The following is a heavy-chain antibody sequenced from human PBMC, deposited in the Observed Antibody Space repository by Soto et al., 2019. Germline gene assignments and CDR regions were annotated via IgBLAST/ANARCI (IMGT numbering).Heavy chain of an antibody. Sequence: GASVTVSCKSSGYTFTSYGISWVRQAPGQGLEWMGWISAYNGNTNYAQKLQGRVTMTTDTSTSTAYMELRSLRSDDTAVYYCARTPQRYDFWSGYTNWFDPWGQGTLVTVSS. V-gene: IGHV1-18*01. J-gene: IGHJ5*02. CDR3: ARTPQRYDFWSGYTNWFDP. D-gene: IGHD3-3*01. CDR1: GYTFTSYG. CDR2: ISAYNGNT.